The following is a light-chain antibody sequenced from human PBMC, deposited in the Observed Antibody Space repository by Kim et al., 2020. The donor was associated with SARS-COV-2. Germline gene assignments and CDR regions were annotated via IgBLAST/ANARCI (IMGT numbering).Light chain of an antibody. Sequence: GTTLTSPGSRSSTTMHTNSVYWYQQLPGTAPTPLIYSHNQRPSEVPDRFSGSKSGTSASLAISGLQSEDEADYYCAAWDDSLNGYVFGTGTKVTVL. CDR1: STTMHTNS. CDR2: SHN. V-gene: IGLV1-44*01. CDR3: AAWDDSLNGYV. J-gene: IGLJ1*01.